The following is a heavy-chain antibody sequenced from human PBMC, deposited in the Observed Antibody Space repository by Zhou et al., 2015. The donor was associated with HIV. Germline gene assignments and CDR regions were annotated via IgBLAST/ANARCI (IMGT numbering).Heavy chain of an antibody. J-gene: IGHJ4*02. V-gene: IGHV3-73*01. CDR2: IRSKGNTYAT. CDR3: TRRDYYGSGTGVDY. Sequence: EVQLVESGGGLVQPGGSLRLSCAASGFTFSGSAVHWIRQASGKGLEWVGRIRSKGNTYATAYSASLKGRFTISRDDSKNTAYLQMNSLKTEDTAVYYCTRRDYYGSGTGVDYWGQGILVTVSS. D-gene: IGHD3-10*01. CDR1: GFTFSGSA.